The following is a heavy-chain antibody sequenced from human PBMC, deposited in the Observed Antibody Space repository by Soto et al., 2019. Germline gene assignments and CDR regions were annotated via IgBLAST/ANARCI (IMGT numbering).Heavy chain of an antibody. Sequence: PGGSLRLSCAASGFTFSSFDMNWVRQAPGKGLEWVSSISAAATNIYFSDSVQGRFSISRDNLKYYLYLQMDSLRADETDVYYCAKGRGPFGENFHFWGRGTLVTVSS. CDR2: ISAAATNI. D-gene: IGHD3-10*01. CDR3: AKGRGPFGENFHF. V-gene: IGHV3-23*01. J-gene: IGHJ2*01. CDR1: GFTFSSFD.